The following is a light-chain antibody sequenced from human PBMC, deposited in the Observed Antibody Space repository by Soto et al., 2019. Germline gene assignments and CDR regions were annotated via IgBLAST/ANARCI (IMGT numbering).Light chain of an antibody. CDR3: AAWDGSLNGDV. CDR2: NNN. V-gene: IGLV1-44*01. J-gene: IGLJ1*01. Sequence: QSVLTQPPSASETPGQRVTMSCSGSSSNIGRNTVNWYQQVPGTAPKLLIYNNNQRPSRVPDRFSGSKSGTSASLAISGLRSEDEADYYCAAWDGSLNGDVFGTGTKLTVL. CDR1: SSNIGRNT.